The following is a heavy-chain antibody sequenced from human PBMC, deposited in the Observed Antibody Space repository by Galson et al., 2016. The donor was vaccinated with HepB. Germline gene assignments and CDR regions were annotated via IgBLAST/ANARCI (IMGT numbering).Heavy chain of an antibody. J-gene: IGHJ1*01. CDR1: GYTFINYD. CDR3: ATGAYSGYAKRSFRH. D-gene: IGHD5-12*01. CDR2: LNPKSGNT. V-gene: IGHV1-8*01. Sequence: SVKVSCKASGYTFINYDINWVRQAAGQGLEWMGWLNPKSGNTGFAQKFEARVTLTRDTSTDTAYMELVSLTSEDTAVYYCATGAYSGYAKRSFRHWGQGTPVIVSS.